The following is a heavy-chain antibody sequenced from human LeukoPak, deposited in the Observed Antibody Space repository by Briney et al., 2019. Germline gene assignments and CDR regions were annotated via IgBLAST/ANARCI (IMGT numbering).Heavy chain of an antibody. CDR1: GFTFSYYE. CDR2: ISNRGGTI. V-gene: IGHV3-48*03. J-gene: IGHJ4*02. CDR3: VSWAGLDY. Sequence: GGSLRLSCAASGFTFSYYEMNWVRQAPGKGLEWVSYISNRGGTIHYADSVEGRFTISRDNAKNSLYLQMNSPRAEDTAIYYCVSWAGLDYWGQGTLVTVSS. D-gene: IGHD7-27*01.